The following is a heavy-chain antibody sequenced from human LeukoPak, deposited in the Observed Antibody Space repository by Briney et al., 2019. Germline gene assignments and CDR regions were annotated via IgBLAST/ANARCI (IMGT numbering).Heavy chain of an antibody. V-gene: IGHV3-74*01. J-gene: IGHJ4*02. CDR1: GFTFSSHW. CDR3: ARGSGIITGIDE. Sequence: GGSLRLSCAASGFTFSSHWMRWVRQAPGKWLVCVSRIKDDGSHTNYADSVKGRFTISRDNAKNTLSLQMNSLRAEDTAVYYCARGSGIITGIDEWGQGTLVTVSS. D-gene: IGHD6-25*01. CDR2: IKDDGSHT.